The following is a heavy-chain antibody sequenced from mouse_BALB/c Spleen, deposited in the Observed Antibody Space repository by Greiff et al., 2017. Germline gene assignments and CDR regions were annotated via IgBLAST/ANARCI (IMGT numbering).Heavy chain of an antibody. Sequence: EVKLEESGGGLVKPGGSLKLSCAASGFTFSSYAMSWVRQTPEKRLEWVASISSGGSTYYPDSVKGRFTISRDNARNILYLQMSSLRSEDTAMYYCARGGFTTGAMDYWGQGTSVTVSS. CDR1: GFTFSSYA. D-gene: IGHD1-1*01. CDR2: ISSGGST. J-gene: IGHJ4*01. V-gene: IGHV5-6-5*01. CDR3: ARGGFTTGAMDY.